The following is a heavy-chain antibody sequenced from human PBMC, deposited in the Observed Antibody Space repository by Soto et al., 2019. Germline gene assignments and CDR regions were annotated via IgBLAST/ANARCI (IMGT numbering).Heavy chain of an antibody. J-gene: IGHJ5*02. D-gene: IGHD1-1*01. CDR3: ARGTRVGWNTNWFDP. Sequence: EVQLVESGGGLVQPGESLRLPCAASEFIFNNFWLTWARQAPEKGLEWVASIKPDGSDKYYLDSVKGRFTISRDNAKNSLYLQMDGLRADDTAVYFCARGTRVGWNTNWFDPWGQGTLVTVSS. V-gene: IGHV3-7*01. CDR2: IKPDGSDK. CDR1: EFIFNNFW.